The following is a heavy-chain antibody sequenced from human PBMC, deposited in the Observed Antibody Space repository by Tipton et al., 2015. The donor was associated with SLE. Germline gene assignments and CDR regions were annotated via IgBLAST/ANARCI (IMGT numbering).Heavy chain of an antibody. CDR2: IYLSGNI. Sequence: TLSLTCTVSGGSISGYYWTWIRQTPGKGLEWIGYIYLSGNIFYNPALESRLTISVDTSKNQFSLEVRSVTAADTAVYYCVRLRSKVLIDYWGQGTLVTVSS. J-gene: IGHJ4*02. V-gene: IGHV4-59*12. CDR3: VRLRSKVLIDY. D-gene: IGHD2-8*01. CDR1: GGSISGYY.